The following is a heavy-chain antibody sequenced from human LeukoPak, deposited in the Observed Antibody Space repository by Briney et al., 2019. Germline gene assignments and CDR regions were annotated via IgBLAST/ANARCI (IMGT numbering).Heavy chain of an antibody. CDR1: GFTFDDYA. J-gene: IGHJ6*02. V-gene: IGHV3-9*01. CDR3: ARAANRYFDWLSQTYYYYGMDV. Sequence: GRSLRLSCAASGFTFDDYAMHWVRQAPGKGLEWVSVISWNSGSIGYADSVKGRFTIPRDNAKNSLYLQMNSLRAEDTAVYYCARAANRYFDWLSQTYYYYGMDVWGQGTTVTVSS. D-gene: IGHD3-9*01. CDR2: ISWNSGSI.